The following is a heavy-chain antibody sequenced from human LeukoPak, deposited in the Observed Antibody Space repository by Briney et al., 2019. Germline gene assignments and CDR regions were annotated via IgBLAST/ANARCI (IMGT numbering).Heavy chain of an antibody. Sequence: PSQTLSLTCTVSGGSISSGSYYWSWIRQPAGKGLEWIGRIYPSGSTNYNPSLKSRVTISVDTSKNQFSLKLSSVTAADTAVYYCARDQRGFNYFDYWGQGTLVTVSS. J-gene: IGHJ4*02. CDR3: ARDQRGFNYFDY. CDR1: GGSISSGSYY. CDR2: IYPSGST. D-gene: IGHD3-10*01. V-gene: IGHV4-61*02.